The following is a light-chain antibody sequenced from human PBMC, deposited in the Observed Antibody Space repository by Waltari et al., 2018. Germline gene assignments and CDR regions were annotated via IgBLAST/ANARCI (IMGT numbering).Light chain of an antibody. CDR1: SSDAGGYNY. Sequence: QSALTQPASVSGSPGQSITISCTGTSSDAGGYNYVSWYQQHTGKAPKLMIYEVSNRPSGVSNRFSGSKSGNTASLTISGLQAEDEADYYCSSYTSSSTLLYVFGTGTKVTVL. J-gene: IGLJ1*01. V-gene: IGLV2-14*01. CDR2: EVS. CDR3: SSYTSSSTLLYV.